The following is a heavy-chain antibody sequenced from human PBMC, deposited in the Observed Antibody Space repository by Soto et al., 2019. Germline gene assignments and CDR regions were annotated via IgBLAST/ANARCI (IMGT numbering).Heavy chain of an antibody. CDR2: IIPIFGTA. Sequence: QVHLVQSGAEVKTPGSSVKVACKASGDTFSSYAISWVRQAPGQGLEWMGGIIPIFGTANYAQKFQGRVTITADKSTSTAYMELRSLRSEDTAVYYCARDMGPWDIVATHNYYYGMDFWGQGTTVTVSS. D-gene: IGHD5-12*01. J-gene: IGHJ6*02. CDR3: ARDMGPWDIVATHNYYYGMDF. V-gene: IGHV1-69*06. CDR1: GDTFSSYA.